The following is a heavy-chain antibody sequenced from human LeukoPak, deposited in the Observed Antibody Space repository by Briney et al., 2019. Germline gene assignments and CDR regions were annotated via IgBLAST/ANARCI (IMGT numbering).Heavy chain of an antibody. D-gene: IGHD1-7*01. CDR1: GGSISSGGYY. CDR2: IYYSGST. CDR3: ARENQDLELSAFDI. J-gene: IGHJ3*02. Sequence: SQTLSLTCTVSGGSISSGGYYWSWIRQHPGKGLEWIGYIYYSGSTYYNPSLKSRVTISVDTSKNQFSLKLSSVTAADTAVYYCARENQDLELSAFDIWGQGTMVTVSS. V-gene: IGHV4-31*03.